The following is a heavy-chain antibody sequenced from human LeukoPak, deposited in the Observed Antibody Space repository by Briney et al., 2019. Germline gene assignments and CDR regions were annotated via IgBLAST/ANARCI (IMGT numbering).Heavy chain of an antibody. CDR2: INPNSGGT. CDR1: GYTFTGYY. J-gene: IGHJ4*02. V-gene: IGHV1-2*02. D-gene: IGHD3-10*01. Sequence: ASVKVSCKASGYTFTGYYMHWVRQAPGQGLEWMGWINPNSGGTNYAQKFQGGVTMTRDTSISTAYMELSRLRSDDTAVYYCARGLGYYGSGSLYNYWGQGTLVTVSS. CDR3: ARGLGYYGSGSLYNY.